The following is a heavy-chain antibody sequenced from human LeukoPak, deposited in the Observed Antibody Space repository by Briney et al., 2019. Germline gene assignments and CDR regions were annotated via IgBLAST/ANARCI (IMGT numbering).Heavy chain of an antibody. CDR2: IKWDGGST. CDR3: ARGAGSSWYFYFDY. J-gene: IGHJ4*02. V-gene: IGHV3-20*01. CDR1: GFTFDDHG. D-gene: IGHD6-13*01. Sequence: GGSLRLSCAASGFTFDDHGMSWVRQVPGKGLEWVSGIKWDGGSTGYADSVKGRFTISRDNAKNSLYLQMNSLRVEDTAVYHCARGAGSSWYFYFDYWGQGTLVTVSS.